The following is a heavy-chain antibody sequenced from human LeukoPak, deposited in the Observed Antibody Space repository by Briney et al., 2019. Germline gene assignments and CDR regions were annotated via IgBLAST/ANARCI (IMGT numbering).Heavy chain of an antibody. V-gene: IGHV3-21*01. CDR3: AREQWPTYFDY. J-gene: IGHJ4*02. Sequence: GGSLRLSCAASGFTFSSYSMNWVRQAPGKGLEWVSSISSSSSYIYYADSVKGRFTISRDNAKNSLYLQMNSLRAEDAAVYYCAREQWPTYFDYWGQGTLVTVSS. D-gene: IGHD6-19*01. CDR1: GFTFSSYS. CDR2: ISSSSSYI.